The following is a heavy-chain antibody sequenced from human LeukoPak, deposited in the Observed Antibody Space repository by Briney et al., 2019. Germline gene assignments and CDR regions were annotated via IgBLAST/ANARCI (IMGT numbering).Heavy chain of an antibody. CDR1: GYTFTSYG. CDR3: ARFATVGYYGSGSYYKY. J-gene: IGHJ4*02. CDR2: ISAYNGNT. V-gene: IGHV1-18*01. D-gene: IGHD3-10*01. Sequence: ASVKVSCKASGYTFTSYGISWVRQAPGQGLEWMGWISAYNGNTNYAQKLQGRVTMTTDTSTSTAYMELRSLRSDDTAVYYCARFATVGYYGSGSYYKYWGQGTLVTVSS.